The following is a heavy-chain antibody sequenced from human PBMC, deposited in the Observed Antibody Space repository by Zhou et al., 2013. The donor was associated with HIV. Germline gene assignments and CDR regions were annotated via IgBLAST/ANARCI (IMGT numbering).Heavy chain of an antibody. CDR2: FIPIFHTA. Sequence: QVQLVQSGAEVKKPGSSVKVSCKASGGTFSSDAISWVRQAPGQGLEWMGGFIPIFHTANYAQKFQARLTITTDESTSTAYMELSRLRSEDTAVYFCARGIRKLRGSALDYYMDVWGKGTMVTVSS. V-gene: IGHV1-69*05. CDR1: GGTFSSDA. CDR3: ARGIRKLRGSALDYYMDV. D-gene: IGHD3-10*01. J-gene: IGHJ6*03.